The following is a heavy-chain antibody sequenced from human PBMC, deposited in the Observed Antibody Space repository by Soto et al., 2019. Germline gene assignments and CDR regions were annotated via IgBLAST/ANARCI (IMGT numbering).Heavy chain of an antibody. J-gene: IGHJ4*02. D-gene: IGHD1-26*01. CDR1: GFTFSSYA. CDR2: ISYDGSNK. Sequence: GGSLRLSCAASGFTFSSYAMHWVRQAPGKGLEWVAVISYDGSNKYYADSVKGRFTISRDNSKNTLYLQMNSLRAEDTAVYYCARVVVGATTRGLSYFDYWGQGTLVTVSS. CDR3: ARVVVGATTRGLSYFDY. V-gene: IGHV3-30-3*01.